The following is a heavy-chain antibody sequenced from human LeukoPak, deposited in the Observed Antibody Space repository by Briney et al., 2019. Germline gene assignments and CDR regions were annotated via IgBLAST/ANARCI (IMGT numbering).Heavy chain of an antibody. CDR3: ARDHHSGYDSSDY. J-gene: IGHJ4*02. D-gene: IGHD5-12*01. Sequence: PGGSLRLSCAASGFTFSSSAMNWVRQAPGKGLEWVSSINNVGSHIYYADSVKGRFTISRDNAKNSLYLQMNSLRAEDTAVYYCARDHHSGYDSSDYWGQGTLVTVPS. CDR1: GFTFSSSA. CDR2: INNVGSHI. V-gene: IGHV3-21*01.